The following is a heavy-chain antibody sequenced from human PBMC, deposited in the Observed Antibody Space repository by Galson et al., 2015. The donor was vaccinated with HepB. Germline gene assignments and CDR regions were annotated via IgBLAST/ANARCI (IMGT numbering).Heavy chain of an antibody. CDR2: ISAYNGNT. V-gene: IGHV1-18*01. D-gene: IGHD2-2*01. CDR1: GYTFTSYG. CDR3: ARDFGEAEGVVPAAKLGYYYYMDV. J-gene: IGHJ6*03. Sequence: QSGAEVKKPGASVKVSCKASGYTFTSYGNSWVRQAPGQGLEWMGWISAYNGNTNYAQKLQGRVTMTTDTSTSTAYMELRSLRSDDTAVYYCARDFGEAEGVVPAAKLGYYYYMDVWGKGTTVTVSS.